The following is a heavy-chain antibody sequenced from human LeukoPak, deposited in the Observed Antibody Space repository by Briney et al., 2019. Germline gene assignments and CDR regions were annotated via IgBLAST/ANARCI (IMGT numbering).Heavy chain of an antibody. CDR2: IYHSGST. J-gene: IGHJ4*02. CDR3: ARGDYIFDY. V-gene: IGHV4-30-2*01. D-gene: IGHD4-11*01. CDR1: GGSFSGYS. Sequence: SETLSLTCAVYGGSFSGYSWSWIRQPPGKGLEWIGYIYHSGSTYYNPSLKSRVTISVDRSKNQFSLKLSSVTAADTAVYYCARGDYIFDYWGQGTLVTVSS.